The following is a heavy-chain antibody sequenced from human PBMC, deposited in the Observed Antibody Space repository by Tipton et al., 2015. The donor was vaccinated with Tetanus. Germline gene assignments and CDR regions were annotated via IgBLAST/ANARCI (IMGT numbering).Heavy chain of an antibody. V-gene: IGHV4-59*01. CDR3: ARSLLWCGELFYGMDF. Sequence: TLSLTCTVSGGSISSYYWSWIRQPPGKGLEWIGYIYYSGSTNYNPSLKSRVTISVDTSKNQFSLKLSSVTAADTAVYYCARSLLWCGELFYGMDFWGQGSTVTVSS. CDR2: IYYSGST. J-gene: IGHJ6*02. D-gene: IGHD3-10*01. CDR1: GGSISSYY.